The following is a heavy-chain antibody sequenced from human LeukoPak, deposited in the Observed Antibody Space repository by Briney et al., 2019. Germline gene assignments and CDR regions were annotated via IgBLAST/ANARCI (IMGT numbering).Heavy chain of an antibody. D-gene: IGHD1-14*01. Sequence: SETLSLTCTVSGGSISSYYWSWIRQPPGKGLEWIGYIYYSGSTNYNPSLKSRVTISVDTSKNQFSLKLSSVTAADTAVYYCARHITGVGAFDIWGQGTMVTVSS. CDR3: ARHITGVGAFDI. V-gene: IGHV4-59*08. CDR2: IYYSGST. J-gene: IGHJ3*02. CDR1: GGSISSYY.